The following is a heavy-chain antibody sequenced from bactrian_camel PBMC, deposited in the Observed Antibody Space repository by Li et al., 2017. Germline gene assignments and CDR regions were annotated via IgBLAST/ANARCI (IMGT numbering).Heavy chain of an antibody. Sequence: HVQLVESGGGSVQAGGSLKLSCVVSGYIFSRCGMGWYRQAPGKERELVSTITIDGTTAVPDSVKGRFTIPKDNAKNTLYLQMNSLKPEDTAKYYCAVRSEDAFCMVVPSIKDGMDYWGKGTQVTVS. CDR1: GYIFSRCG. V-gene: IGHV3S53*01. CDR2: ITIDGTT. D-gene: IGHD6*01. J-gene: IGHJ7*01.